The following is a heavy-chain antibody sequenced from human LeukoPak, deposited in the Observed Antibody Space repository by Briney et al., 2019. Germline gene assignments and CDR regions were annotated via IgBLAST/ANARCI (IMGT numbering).Heavy chain of an antibody. D-gene: IGHD2-15*01. CDR2: IRYDGSKK. Sequence: GGSLRLSCAASGFTFSSYGMHWVRQAPGKGLEWVAFIRYDGSKKYYADSVKGRFTISRDNSKNTLYLQMNSLRAEDTAVYYCARVTYCSGGSCYPEDSDYWGQGTLVTVSS. V-gene: IGHV3-30*02. CDR3: ARVTYCSGGSCYPEDSDY. CDR1: GFTFSSYG. J-gene: IGHJ4*02.